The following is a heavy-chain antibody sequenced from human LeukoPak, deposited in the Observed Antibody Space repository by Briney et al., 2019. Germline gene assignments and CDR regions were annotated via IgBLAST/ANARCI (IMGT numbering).Heavy chain of an antibody. Sequence: PGGSLRLSCAASGLTVSSSHMSWVRQAPGKGLEWVSVIYSGDSTYYADSVKGRFTISRDNSKNTLYLQMNSLRAEDTAVYYCARDGSIAVAGYYFDYWGQGTLVTVSS. V-gene: IGHV3-66*01. CDR2: IYSGDST. D-gene: IGHD6-19*01. CDR3: ARDGSIAVAGYYFDY. J-gene: IGHJ4*02. CDR1: GLTVSSSH.